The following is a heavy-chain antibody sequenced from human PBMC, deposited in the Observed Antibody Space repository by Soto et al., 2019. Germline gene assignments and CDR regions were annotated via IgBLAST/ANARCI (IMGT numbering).Heavy chain of an antibody. CDR3: ARQAAAGGHYYYYMDV. CDR1: GGSISSYY. V-gene: IGHV4-59*08. CDR2: IYYSGST. D-gene: IGHD6-13*01. J-gene: IGHJ6*03. Sequence: SETLSLTCTVSGGSISSYYWSWIRQPPGKGLEWIGYIYYSGSTNYNPSLKSRVTISVDTSKNQFSLKLSSVTAADTAVYYCARQAAAGGHYYYYMDVWGKGTTVTVS.